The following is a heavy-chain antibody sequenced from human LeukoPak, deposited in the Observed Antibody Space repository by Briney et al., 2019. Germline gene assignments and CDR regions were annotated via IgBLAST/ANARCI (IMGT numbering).Heavy chain of an antibody. D-gene: IGHD5-12*01. CDR2: IIPIFGTA. Sequence: SVKVSCKASGGTFGSYAISWVRQAPGQGLEWMGGIIPIFGTANYAQKFQGRVTITRDMSTSTAYMELSSLRSEDTAVYYCAAGGYDYNYYYGMDVWGQGTTVTVSS. V-gene: IGHV1-69*05. CDR1: GGTFGSYA. CDR3: AAGGYDYNYYYGMDV. J-gene: IGHJ6*02.